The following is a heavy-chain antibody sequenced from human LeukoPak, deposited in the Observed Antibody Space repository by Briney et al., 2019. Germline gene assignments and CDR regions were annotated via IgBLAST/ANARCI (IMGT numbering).Heavy chain of an antibody. CDR2: IWYDGSNK. CDR1: GFTFSSYD. Sequence: PGGSPRLSCAASGFTFSSYDMHWVRQAPGKGLEWVAVIWYDGSNKYYADSVKGRFTISRDNSKNTLHLQVNSLRAEDTAVYYCARDRGGDGINYYFDYWGQGTLVTVSS. J-gene: IGHJ4*02. CDR3: ARDRGGDGINYYFDY. V-gene: IGHV3-33*01. D-gene: IGHD5-24*01.